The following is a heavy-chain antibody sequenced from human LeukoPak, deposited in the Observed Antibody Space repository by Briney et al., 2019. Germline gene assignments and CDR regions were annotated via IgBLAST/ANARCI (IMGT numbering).Heavy chain of an antibody. J-gene: IGHJ5*02. Sequence: ASVKVSFKASGYTFTSYGISWVRQAPGQGLEWMGWISAYNGNTNYAQKLQGRVTMTTDTSTSTAYMELRSLRSDDTAVYYCARDCSSTSCYTRRFDPWGQGTLVTVSS. CDR1: GYTFTSYG. D-gene: IGHD2-2*02. CDR2: ISAYNGNT. V-gene: IGHV1-18*01. CDR3: ARDCSSTSCYTRRFDP.